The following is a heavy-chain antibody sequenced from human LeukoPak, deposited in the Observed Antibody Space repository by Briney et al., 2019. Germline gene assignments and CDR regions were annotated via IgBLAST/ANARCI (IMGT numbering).Heavy chain of an antibody. CDR2: FDPEDGET. CDR1: GYTLTELS. J-gene: IGHJ4*02. Sequence: GASVKVSCKVSGYTLTELSMHWVRQAPGKGLEWMGGFDPEDGETIYAQKFQGRVTMTEGTSTDTAYMELSSLRSEDTAVYYCATGPRSTYNWNYLYYFDYWGQGTLVTVSS. V-gene: IGHV1-24*01. D-gene: IGHD1-7*01. CDR3: ATGPRSTYNWNYLYYFDY.